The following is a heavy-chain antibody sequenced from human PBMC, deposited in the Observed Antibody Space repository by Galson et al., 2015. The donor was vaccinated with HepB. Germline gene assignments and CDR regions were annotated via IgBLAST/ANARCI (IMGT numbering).Heavy chain of an antibody. D-gene: IGHD3-16*01. CDR1: GLILRHYA. CDR2: INSRGSTR. CDR3: VKEGSWFGGDWFDP. Sequence: SLRLSCAGSGLILRHYAMAWIRQAPGKGLQWVSGINSRGSTRSYSDAVKGRFSISRDNSKDTVFLQMDNLRAEDTAVYYCVKEGSWFGGDWFDPWGQGALVTVS. V-gene: IGHV3-23*01. J-gene: IGHJ5*02.